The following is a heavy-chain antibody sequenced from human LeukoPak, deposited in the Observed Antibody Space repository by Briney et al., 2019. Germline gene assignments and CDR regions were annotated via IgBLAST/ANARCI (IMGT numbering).Heavy chain of an antibody. V-gene: IGHV4-61*02. CDR2: ISSSGST. Sequence: SETLSLTCTVSGDSISSGDYYWSWIRQPAGKGLEWFGRISSSGSTNYNPSLKSRVTISVDTSKNQFSLKLSSVTAADTAVYFCARGPYSYDSSGAFDIWGQGTMVTVSS. CDR1: GDSISSGDYY. CDR3: ARGPYSYDSSGAFDI. J-gene: IGHJ3*02. D-gene: IGHD3-22*01.